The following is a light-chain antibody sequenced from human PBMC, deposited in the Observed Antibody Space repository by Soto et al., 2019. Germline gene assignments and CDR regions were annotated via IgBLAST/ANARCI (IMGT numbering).Light chain of an antibody. J-gene: IGKJ3*01. CDR1: QSVSSN. Sequence: EIVMTQSPATLSVSPGERATLSCRASQSVSSNLAWYQQKPGQAPRLLIYGASTRAAGIPARFSGSGSGTDFTLTITSLQSEDFGVYCCHQHNNWESFGPGTKVDIK. CDR3: HQHNNWES. V-gene: IGKV3-15*01. CDR2: GAS.